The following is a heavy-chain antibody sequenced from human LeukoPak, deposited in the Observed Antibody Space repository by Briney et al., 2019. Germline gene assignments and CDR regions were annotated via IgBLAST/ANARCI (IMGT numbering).Heavy chain of an antibody. D-gene: IGHD3-22*01. CDR2: IFHNGNA. J-gene: IGHJ4*02. CDR1: GGSISTSNYY. CDR3: ARDYDSSDDY. V-gene: IGHV4-39*07. Sequence: SETLSLTCSVSGGSISTSNYYWVWIRQSPEKGLEWIGSIFHNGNAFYSPSLQSRVTMSLDTSKSQFYLRLTSVTAADTAVYYCARDYDSSDDYWGQGTLVTVSS.